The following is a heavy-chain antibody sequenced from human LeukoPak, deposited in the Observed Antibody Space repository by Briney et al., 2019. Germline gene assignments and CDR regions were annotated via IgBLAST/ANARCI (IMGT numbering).Heavy chain of an antibody. J-gene: IGHJ4*02. CDR2: INQDGSEK. CDR3: AREREGRFFDY. V-gene: IGHV3-7*01. Sequence: GGSLRLSCAVSGLRFGSFWMSWVRQAPGKGLEWVANINQDGSEKYFVDSVRGRFTISRDNSKNSLHLQMNTLRAEDTAVYYCAREREGRFFDYWGQGTLVTVSS. D-gene: IGHD5-24*01. CDR1: GLRFGSFW.